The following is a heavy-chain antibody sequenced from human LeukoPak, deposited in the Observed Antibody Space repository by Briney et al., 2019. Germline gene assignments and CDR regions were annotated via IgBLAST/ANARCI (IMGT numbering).Heavy chain of an antibody. CDR3: AREGTWSYYYDY. CDR1: GFAVRSNY. V-gene: IGHV3-66*01. J-gene: IGHJ4*02. Sequence: GGSLRLSCAASGFAVRSNYMNWVRQAPGKGLEWVSVIYSGGSTYYADSVKGRFTISRDNSKNTLYLQMNSLRAEDTAVYYCAREGTWSYYYDYWGQGTLVTVSS. CDR2: IYSGGST. D-gene: IGHD1-26*01.